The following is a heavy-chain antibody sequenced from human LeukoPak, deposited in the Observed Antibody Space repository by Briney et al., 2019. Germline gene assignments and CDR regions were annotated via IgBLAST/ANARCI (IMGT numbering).Heavy chain of an antibody. J-gene: IGHJ4*02. D-gene: IGHD6-19*01. CDR3: ARDVEIAVAGTWDY. CDR2: ISYNGSNK. V-gene: IGHV3-30-3*01. Sequence: GGSLILSCAASGFTFSSYAMHWVRQAPGKVLEWVGVISYNGSNKYYADSRKGRFTISRDNSKNTLYLQMNSLRAADTAVYYCARDVEIAVAGTWDYWGQGTLVTVSS. CDR1: GFTFSSYA.